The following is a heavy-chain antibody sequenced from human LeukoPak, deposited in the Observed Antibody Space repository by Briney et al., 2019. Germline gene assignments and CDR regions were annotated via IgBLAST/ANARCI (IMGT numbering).Heavy chain of an antibody. V-gene: IGHV3-74*01. Sequence: GGSLRLSCAASGFAFSSYWMHWVRQAPGKGLVWVSRINSDGSSTNYADSVKGRFTISRDDAKNTLYLQINSLRAEDTAVYYCASPIAVAGPYYFDYWGQGTLVTVSS. CDR3: ASPIAVAGPYYFDY. CDR1: GFAFSSYW. D-gene: IGHD6-19*01. CDR2: INSDGSST. J-gene: IGHJ4*02.